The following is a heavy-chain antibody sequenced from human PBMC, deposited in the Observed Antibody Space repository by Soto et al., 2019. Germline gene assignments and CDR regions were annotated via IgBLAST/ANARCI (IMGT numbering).Heavy chain of an antibody. CDR3: ARDLGTTVTTLGWFDP. Sequence: QVQLVQSGAEVKKPGSSVKVSRKASGGTFSSYAISWVRQAPGQGLEWMGGIIPIFGTANYAQKFQGRVTITADESTSTAYMELSSLRSEDTAVYYCARDLGTTVTTLGWFDPWGQGTLVTVSS. J-gene: IGHJ5*02. V-gene: IGHV1-69*12. CDR2: IIPIFGTA. D-gene: IGHD4-17*01. CDR1: GGTFSSYA.